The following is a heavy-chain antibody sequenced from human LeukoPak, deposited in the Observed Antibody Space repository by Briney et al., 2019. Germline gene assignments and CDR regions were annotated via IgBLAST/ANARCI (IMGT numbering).Heavy chain of an antibody. J-gene: IGHJ4*02. CDR1: GYSISSGFF. V-gene: IGHV4-38-2*02. CDR2: IYHNGDT. D-gene: IGHD4-23*01. Sequence: PSETLSLTCSVSGYSISSGFFWGWVRPPPGKGLEWIATIYHNGDTWYNPSLKSRVTMSVDTSKNQFSLNLKPVTAADTAVYYCARVVEVGGNDYWGQGTLVTVSS. CDR3: ARVVEVGGNDY.